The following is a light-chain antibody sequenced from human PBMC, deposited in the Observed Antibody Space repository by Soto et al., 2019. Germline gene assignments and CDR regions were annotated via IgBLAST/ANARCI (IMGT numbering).Light chain of an antibody. CDR1: QSISSY. V-gene: IGKV1-39*01. CDR3: KKSYSTPWT. J-gene: IGKJ1*01. CDR2: AAS. Sequence: DIQMPQSPSSLSASVGARVTITCRASQSISSYLNWYQQKPGKAPKLLIYAASSLQSGVPSRFSGSGSGTDFTLTISSLQPEDFATYYCKKSYSTPWTVGQGNKVDIK.